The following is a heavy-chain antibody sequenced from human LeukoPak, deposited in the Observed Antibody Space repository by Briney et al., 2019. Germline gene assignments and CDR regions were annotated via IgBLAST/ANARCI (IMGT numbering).Heavy chain of an antibody. CDR1: GFTFDDYA. V-gene: IGHV3-9*03. Sequence: PGGSLRLPCAASGFTFDDYAMHWVRQAPGKGLEWVSGISWNSGTIGYADSVEGRFTVSRDNAKKTLYLQMNSLRAEDMALYYCAKDIRYIISSPSAFDIWGQGTMVTVSS. CDR3: AKDIRYIISSPSAFDI. CDR2: ISWNSGTI. D-gene: IGHD1-14*01. J-gene: IGHJ3*02.